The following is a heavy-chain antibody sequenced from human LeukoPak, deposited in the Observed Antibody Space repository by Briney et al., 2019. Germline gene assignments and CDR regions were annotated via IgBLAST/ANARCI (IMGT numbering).Heavy chain of an antibody. V-gene: IGHV3-48*03. CDR2: ISTSGSTI. Sequence: GGSLRLSCAASGFTFSSYEMDWVRQAPGKGLDWVSYISTSGSTIYYADSVKGRFTISRDNAKNSLYLQMNSLRAEDTAVYYCATSRGSWPDYFDYWGQGTLVTVSS. CDR1: GFTFSSYE. J-gene: IGHJ4*02. CDR3: ATSRGSWPDYFDY. D-gene: IGHD6-13*01.